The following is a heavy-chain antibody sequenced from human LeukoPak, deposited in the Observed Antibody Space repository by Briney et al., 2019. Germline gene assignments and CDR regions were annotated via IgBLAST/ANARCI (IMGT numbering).Heavy chain of an antibody. CDR2: ISGSGGST. V-gene: IGHV3-23*01. J-gene: IGHJ5*02. CDR1: GFTFSSYA. Sequence: GGSLRLPCAASGFTFSSYAMSWVRQAPGKGLEWVSDISGSGGSTYYADSVKGRFTISRDNSKNTLYLQMNSLRAEDTAVYYCAKAAYDSSGYPNWFDPWGQGTLVTVSS. D-gene: IGHD3-22*01. CDR3: AKAAYDSSGYPNWFDP.